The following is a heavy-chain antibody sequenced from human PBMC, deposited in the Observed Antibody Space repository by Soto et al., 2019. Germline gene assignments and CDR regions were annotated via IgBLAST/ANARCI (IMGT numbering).Heavy chain of an antibody. CDR3: AIDQGIAANLDY. CDR2: ISYSTTHI. V-gene: IGHV3-21*01. Sequence: AGGSLRLSCAASGFTFSSYTMNWVRQAPGKGLEWVSSISYSTTHIYYADSVKGRFTISRDNAKNSLYLQMNSLRAEDTAVYYCAIDQGIAANLDYWGLGTLVTVSS. CDR1: GFTFSSYT. D-gene: IGHD6-13*01. J-gene: IGHJ4*02.